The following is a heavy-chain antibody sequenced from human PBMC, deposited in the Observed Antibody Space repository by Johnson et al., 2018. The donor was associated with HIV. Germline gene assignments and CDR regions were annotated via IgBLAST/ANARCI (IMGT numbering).Heavy chain of an antibody. CDR2: ISSSGSTI. D-gene: IGHD1-26*01. J-gene: IGHJ3*02. CDR3: ARDPSPIVGATYAFDI. V-gene: IGHV3-11*01. CDR1: GFIFSDYS. Sequence: QVQLVESGGGVVQPGRSLRLSCAASGFIFSDYSMSWVRQAPGKGLEWVSAISSSGSTIYYADSVTGRFTISRDNSKNTLYLQMNSLRAEDTAVYYCARDPSPIVGATYAFDIWGQGTMVTVSS.